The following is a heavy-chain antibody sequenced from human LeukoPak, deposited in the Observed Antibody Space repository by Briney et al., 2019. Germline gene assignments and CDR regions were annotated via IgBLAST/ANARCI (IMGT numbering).Heavy chain of an antibody. CDR2: INPNSGGT. CDR3: ARDPRSGDGSSWFSSPYSSGNELDY. CDR1: GYTFTGYY. V-gene: IGHV1-2*02. D-gene: IGHD6-13*01. J-gene: IGHJ4*02. Sequence: GAPVKVSCKASGYTFTGYYMHWVRQAPGQGLEWMGWINPNSGGTNYAQKFQGRVTMTRDTSTSTAYMELSRLRSDDTAVYYCARDPRSGDGSSWFSSPYSSGNELDYWGQGTLVTVSS.